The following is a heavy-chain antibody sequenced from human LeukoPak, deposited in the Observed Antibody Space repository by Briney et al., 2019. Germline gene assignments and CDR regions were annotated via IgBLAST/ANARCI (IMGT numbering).Heavy chain of an antibody. CDR2: IYYSGST. V-gene: IGHV4-59*01. CDR3: ARDPYGDHGGGMDY. Sequence: SETLSLTCTVSGGSISSYYWSWIRQPPGKGLEWIGYIYYSGSTNYNPSLKSRVTISVDTSKNQFSLKLSSVTAADTAVYYCARDPYGDHGGGMDYWGQGTLVTVSS. J-gene: IGHJ4*02. CDR1: GGSISSYY. D-gene: IGHD4-17*01.